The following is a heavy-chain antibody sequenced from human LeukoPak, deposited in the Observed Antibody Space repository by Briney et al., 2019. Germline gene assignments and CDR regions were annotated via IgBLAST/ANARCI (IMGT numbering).Heavy chain of an antibody. CDR3: ARGANNDFWSGYYADY. CDR2: FDPEDGET. J-gene: IGHJ4*02. D-gene: IGHD3-3*01. V-gene: IGHV1-24*01. Sequence: ASVTVSCKVSGYTLTELSMHWVRQAPGKGLEWMGGFDPEDGETIYTQKFQGRVTITEDTSTSTAYMELRSLRSDATAVYYCARGANNDFWSGYYADYWGQGTLVTVSS. CDR1: GYTLTELS.